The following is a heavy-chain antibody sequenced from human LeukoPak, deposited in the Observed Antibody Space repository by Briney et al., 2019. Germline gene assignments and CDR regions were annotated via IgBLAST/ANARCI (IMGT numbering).Heavy chain of an antibody. CDR1: GYSFTSYW. D-gene: IGHD2/OR15-2a*01. V-gene: IGHV5-51*01. J-gene: IGHJ6*03. CDR2: IYPGDSET. Sequence: GEALKTSFKGSGYSFTSYWIGWVRQMPGKGLEWRGIIYPGDSETRYSPSFQGPVTISADKSISTDYLQWSSLKASNTAMYYCASSGDESKYYYYYYMDVWGKGTTVTVSS. CDR3: ASSGDESKYYYYYYMDV.